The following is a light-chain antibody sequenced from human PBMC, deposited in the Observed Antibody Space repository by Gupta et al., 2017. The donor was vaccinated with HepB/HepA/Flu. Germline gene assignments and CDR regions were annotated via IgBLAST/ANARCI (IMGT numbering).Light chain of an antibody. Sequence: SYELTQPPSVSVSPRQTATITCSGDQLGDKYVSWYHQKPGQSPVLVIYQDNKWAVGVSGRVSGSKSGTTATLTVRGTQTWAEDDYYCQAWDSSTVVFGGGTKLTVL. V-gene: IGLV3-1*01. CDR2: QDN. J-gene: IGLJ2*01. CDR1: QLGDKY. CDR3: QAWDSSTVV.